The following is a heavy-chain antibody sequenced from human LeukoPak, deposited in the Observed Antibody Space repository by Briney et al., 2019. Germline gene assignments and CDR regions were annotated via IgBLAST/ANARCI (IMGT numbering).Heavy chain of an antibody. CDR3: AIGGGPATVTLYYFDY. CDR2: ISGSGGTT. CDR1: GFIFSSYW. V-gene: IGHV3-23*01. Sequence: QPGGSLRLSCAASGFIFSSYWMSWVRQAPGKGLEWVSGISGSGGTTYYADSVKGRFTISRDNSRNTLYLQMNSLRAEDTAVYYCAIGGGPATVTLYYFDYWGQGTLITVSS. J-gene: IGHJ4*02. D-gene: IGHD4-17*01.